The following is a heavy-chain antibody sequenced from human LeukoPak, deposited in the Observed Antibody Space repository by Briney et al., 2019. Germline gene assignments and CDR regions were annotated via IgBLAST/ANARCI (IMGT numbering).Heavy chain of an antibody. J-gene: IGHJ4*02. Sequence: PSETLSLTCTVSGGSISSYFWSWIRQPPGKGLEWIGYIYYSGSTDYNPSLKSRVTISVDTSKNQFSLKLTSVTAADTAVYYCARNHYGHPLDYWGQGTLVTVSS. CDR3: ARNHYGHPLDY. CDR1: GGSISSYF. CDR2: IYYSGST. V-gene: IGHV4-59*01. D-gene: IGHD4-17*01.